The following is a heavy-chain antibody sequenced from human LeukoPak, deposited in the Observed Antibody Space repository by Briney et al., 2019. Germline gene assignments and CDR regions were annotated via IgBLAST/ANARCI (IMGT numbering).Heavy chain of an antibody. Sequence: PSETLSLTCTVSGGSISSSSYYWGWIRQPPGKGLEWIGSIYYSGSTYYNPSLKSRVTISVDTSKNQFSLKLSSVTAADTAVYYCARHLDITIFAVVTAPYMDVWGKGTTVTVSS. V-gene: IGHV4-39*01. CDR1: GGSISSSSYY. CDR2: IYYSGST. J-gene: IGHJ6*03. CDR3: ARHLDITIFAVVTAPYMDV. D-gene: IGHD3-3*01.